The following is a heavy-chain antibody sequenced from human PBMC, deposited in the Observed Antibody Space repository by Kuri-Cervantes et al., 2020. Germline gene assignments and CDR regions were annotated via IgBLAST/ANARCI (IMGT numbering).Heavy chain of an antibody. J-gene: IGHJ5*02. CDR1: GFTFSSYA. CDR3: ANHDGSSWGNRFDP. Sequence: GESLKISCAASGFTFSSYAMSWVRQAPGKGLEWVAVISYDGSNKYYADSVKGRFTISRDNSKNTLYLQMNSLRAEDTAVYYCANHDGSSWGNRFDPWGQGTLVTVSS. V-gene: IGHV3-30*18. CDR2: ISYDGSNK. D-gene: IGHD6-6*01.